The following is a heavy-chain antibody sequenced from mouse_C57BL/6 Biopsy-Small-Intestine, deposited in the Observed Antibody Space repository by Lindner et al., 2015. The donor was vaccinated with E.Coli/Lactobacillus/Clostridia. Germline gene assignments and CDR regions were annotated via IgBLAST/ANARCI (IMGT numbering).Heavy chain of an antibody. CDR1: LLPYYYW. J-gene: IGHJ4*01. D-gene: IGHD3-1*01. V-gene: IGHV1-7*01. Sequence: RRKPGASSEDCPSKAPLLPYYYWMHWVKQRPGQGLEWIGYINPSSVYTDYNQKFKDKATLTADKSSSTAYMQLSSLTSEDSAVYYCARTARASIYYAMDYWGQGTSVTVSS. CDR3: ARTARASIYYAMDY. CDR2: INPSSVYT.